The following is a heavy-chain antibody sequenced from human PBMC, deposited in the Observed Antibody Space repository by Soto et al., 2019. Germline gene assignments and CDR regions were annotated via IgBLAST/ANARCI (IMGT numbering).Heavy chain of an antibody. V-gene: IGHV4-34*01. J-gene: IGHJ4*02. CDR3: ARGWGRIFDY. CDR2: INHSGST. Sequence: QVQLQQWGAGLLKPSETLSLTCAVYGGSFSGYYWNWIRQPPGKGLEWNGEINHSGSTNYNPSRKSRVSISVDTSKNQFFLKLSSVTAADTAVYYCARGWGRIFDYWGQGTLVTVSS. CDR1: GGSFSGYY. D-gene: IGHD7-27*01.